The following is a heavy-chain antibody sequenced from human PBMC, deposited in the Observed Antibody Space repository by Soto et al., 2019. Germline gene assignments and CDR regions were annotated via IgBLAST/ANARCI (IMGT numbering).Heavy chain of an antibody. Sequence: SEPLSLTCTVAGGSITSGGYSWNWFRQPPGKGLECIGHIYYSGTTYYSPSLKSRVTISVETSKNQFSLKLSSVTAADTAVYYCDRGGVVGRGGLYDFDYWCQGTLVTVSS. V-gene: IGHV4-30-4*01. CDR3: DRGGVVGRGGLYDFDY. CDR1: GGSITSGGYS. D-gene: IGHD2-8*01. J-gene: IGHJ4*02. CDR2: IYYSGTT.